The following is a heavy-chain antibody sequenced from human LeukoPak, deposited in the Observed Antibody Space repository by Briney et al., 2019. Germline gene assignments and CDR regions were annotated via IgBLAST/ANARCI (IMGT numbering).Heavy chain of an antibody. Sequence: GGSLRLSCAASGFTFSSYGMHWVRQAPGKGLEWVAFIRYDGSNKYYADSVKGRFTISRDNSKNTLYLQMNSLRAEDTAVYYCAKEGIRPYYDILTGYYPDYWGQGTLVTVSS. V-gene: IGHV3-30*02. CDR3: AKEGIRPYYDILTGYYPDY. J-gene: IGHJ4*02. D-gene: IGHD3-9*01. CDR2: IRYDGSNK. CDR1: GFTFSSYG.